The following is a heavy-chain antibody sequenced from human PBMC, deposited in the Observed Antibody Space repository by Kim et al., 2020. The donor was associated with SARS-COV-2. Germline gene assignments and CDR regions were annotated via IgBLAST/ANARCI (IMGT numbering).Heavy chain of an antibody. D-gene: IGHD5-12*01. Sequence: GGSLRLSCAASGFTFSDHYMDWVRQAPGKGLEWVGRSRNKANSYTTEYAASVKGRFTISRDDSKNSLYLQMNSLKTEDTAVYYCARDGSVYSGYGGWGQGTLVSVSS. V-gene: IGHV3-72*01. J-gene: IGHJ4*02. CDR1: GFTFSDHY. CDR2: SRNKANSYTT. CDR3: ARDGSVYSGYGG.